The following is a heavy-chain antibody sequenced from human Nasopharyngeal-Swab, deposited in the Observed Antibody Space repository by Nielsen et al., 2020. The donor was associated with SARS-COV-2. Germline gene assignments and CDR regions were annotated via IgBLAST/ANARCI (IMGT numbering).Heavy chain of an antibody. CDR3: ARDPLGYSYEDY. CDR1: VDTFTTYA. J-gene: IGHJ4*02. Sequence: SVNVSCKGSVDTFTTYALSWVRQAPGQGLEWMGGIIPILDITNYAQKFQGRVTITADKSTSTAYMELSSLRSEDTAVYYCARDPLGYSYEDYWGQGTLVTVSS. V-gene: IGHV1-69*10. CDR2: IIPILDIT. D-gene: IGHD5-18*01.